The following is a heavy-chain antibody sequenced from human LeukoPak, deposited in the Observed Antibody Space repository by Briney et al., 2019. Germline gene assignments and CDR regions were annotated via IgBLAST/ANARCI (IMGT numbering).Heavy chain of an antibody. CDR2: IIPIFGTA. J-gene: IGHJ4*02. CDR1: GGTFSSYA. Sequence: ASVKVSCKASGGTFSSYAISWVRQAPGQGLEWMGGIIPIFGTANYAQKFQGRVTITADESTSTAYMELSSLRSEDTAVYYCASSNSYASPGYFDYWGQGTLVTVSS. V-gene: IGHV1-69*13. CDR3: ASSNSYASPGYFDY. D-gene: IGHD5-18*01.